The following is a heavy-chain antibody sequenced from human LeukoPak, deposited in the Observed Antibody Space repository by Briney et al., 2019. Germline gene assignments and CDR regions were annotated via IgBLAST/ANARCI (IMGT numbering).Heavy chain of an antibody. CDR2: INPSGGST. CDR3: ARDGWYSSGWYNSLHYYYYMDV. J-gene: IGHJ6*03. Sequence: GASVKVSCKASGYTFTSYYMHWGRQAPGQGLEWMGIINPSGGSTSYAQKFQGRVTMTRDMSTSTVYMELSSLRSEDTAVYYCARDGWYSSGWYNSLHYYYYMDVWGKGTTVTVSS. CDR1: GYTFTSYY. V-gene: IGHV1-46*01. D-gene: IGHD6-19*01.